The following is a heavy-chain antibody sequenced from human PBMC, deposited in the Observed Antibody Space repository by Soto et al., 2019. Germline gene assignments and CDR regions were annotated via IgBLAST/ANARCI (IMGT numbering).Heavy chain of an antibody. CDR1: GFTFSSYA. D-gene: IGHD6-6*01. CDR2: ISYDGSNK. Sequence: QVQLVESGGGVVQPGRSLRLSCAASGFTFSSYAMHWVRQAPGKGLEWVAVISYDGSNKYYADSVKGRFTISRDNSKNTLYLQMNGLGAEDTAVYYCAREVIAARPMGGYYYYGMDVWGQGTTVTVSS. CDR3: AREVIAARPMGGYYYYGMDV. J-gene: IGHJ6*02. V-gene: IGHV3-30-3*01.